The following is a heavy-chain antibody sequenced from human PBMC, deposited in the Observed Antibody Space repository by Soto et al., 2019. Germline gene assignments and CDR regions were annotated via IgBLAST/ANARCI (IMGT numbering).Heavy chain of an antibody. Sequence: SDTLSLTCTDSCDSICTDYWSWIRQSPGKGLEWIGFIYYGGSTNYNPSLKSRVTISVDTPKNQFSLKLSSVTAADTAVYYCAKNWNWGSLVHWGQGTLVT. J-gene: IGHJ4*02. CDR3: AKNWNWGSLVH. CDR1: CDSICTDY. CDR2: IYYGGST. D-gene: IGHD7-27*01. V-gene: IGHV4-59*08.